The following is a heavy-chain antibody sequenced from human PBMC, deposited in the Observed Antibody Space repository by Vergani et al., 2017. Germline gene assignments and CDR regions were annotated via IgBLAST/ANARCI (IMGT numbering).Heavy chain of an antibody. Sequence: QVQLQESGPRLVKPSETLSLTCTISGGSISSGGYYLSWIRQHPGKGLEWIGYICYSGSPYYNPSLKSRVTISVDTSKNQLSLKLSSGTAADTAVYYCARDDSSGYYYAWGQGTLVTVSS. D-gene: IGHD3-22*01. CDR3: ARDDSSGYYYA. J-gene: IGHJ5*02. V-gene: IGHV4-31*03. CDR1: GGSISSGGYY. CDR2: ICYSGSP.